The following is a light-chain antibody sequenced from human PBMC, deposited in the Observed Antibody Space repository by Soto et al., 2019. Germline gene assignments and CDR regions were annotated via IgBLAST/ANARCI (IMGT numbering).Light chain of an antibody. Sequence: QSVLTQPPSASGTPGQRVTISCSGSSSNIGSNSVYWYQQLPGTAPKLLIYRNNQRPSGVPDRFSGSKSGTSASLAICGLRSEAEADYYCAAWDESLSGVVFGGGTKLTVL. J-gene: IGLJ2*01. CDR3: AAWDESLSGVV. V-gene: IGLV1-47*01. CDR1: SSNIGSNS. CDR2: RNN.